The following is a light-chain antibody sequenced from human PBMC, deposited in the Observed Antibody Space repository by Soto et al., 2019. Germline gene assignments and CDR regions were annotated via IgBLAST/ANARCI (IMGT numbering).Light chain of an antibody. CDR2: DVT. Sequence: QSVLTQPASVSGSPGQAITVTSTGTSSDVGGYNYVSWYQQHPGKAPRLLIYDVTNRPSGVSNRFSGSKSGNTASLTISGLQAEDEADYYCSSYRRGSTYVFGTGTKVTVL. CDR1: SSDVGGYNY. V-gene: IGLV2-14*03. CDR3: SSYRRGSTYV. J-gene: IGLJ1*01.